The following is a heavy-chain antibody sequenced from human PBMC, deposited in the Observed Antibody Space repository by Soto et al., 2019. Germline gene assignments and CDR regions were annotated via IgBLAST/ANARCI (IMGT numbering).Heavy chain of an antibody. CDR2: ISGSGGTT. V-gene: IGHV3-23*01. Sequence: GGSLRLSCAASGFTFSSYAMSWVRQAPGKGLEWVSAISGSGGTTYYADSVKGRFTISRDNSKNTLYLQMNSLRAEDTAVYYCAKENGYSSSWFEFDYWGQGTLVTVSS. D-gene: IGHD6-13*01. J-gene: IGHJ4*02. CDR3: AKENGYSSSWFEFDY. CDR1: GFTFSSYA.